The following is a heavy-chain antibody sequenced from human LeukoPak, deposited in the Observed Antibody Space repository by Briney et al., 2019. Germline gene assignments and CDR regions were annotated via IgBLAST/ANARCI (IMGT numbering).Heavy chain of an antibody. D-gene: IGHD5-12*01. Sequence: ASVTVSCKVSGYTLSELAMHWVRPAPGKGGEWRGRFDHEDGETVYAQKFQGRVTMSQDTSTDTAFMELSSLRSEDTAVYYCATEKHVDIVATGEAFDIWGQGTMVTVSS. J-gene: IGHJ3*02. CDR2: FDHEDGET. CDR3: ATEKHVDIVATGEAFDI. CDR1: GYTLSELA. V-gene: IGHV1-24*01.